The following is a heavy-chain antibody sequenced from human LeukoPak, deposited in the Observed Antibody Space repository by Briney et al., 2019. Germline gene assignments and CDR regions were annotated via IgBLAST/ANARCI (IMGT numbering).Heavy chain of an antibody. V-gene: IGHV1-2*04. CDR1: GYTFTGYY. CDR2: INPNSGGT. Sequence: GASVKVSCKASGYTFTGYYMHWVRQAPGQGLEWMGWINPNSGGTNYAQKFQGWVTMTRDTSISTAYMELSRLRSDDTAVYYCAKAMYISGDRPRFLDSWGQGTLATVSS. D-gene: IGHD6-19*01. CDR3: AKAMYISGDRPRFLDS. J-gene: IGHJ4*02.